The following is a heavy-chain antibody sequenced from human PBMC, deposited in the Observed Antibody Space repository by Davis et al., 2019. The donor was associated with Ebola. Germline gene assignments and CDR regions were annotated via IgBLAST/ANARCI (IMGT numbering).Heavy chain of an antibody. CDR1: GGSISSGGYS. J-gene: IGHJ5*02. V-gene: IGHV4-30-2*01. Sequence: LRLSCAVSGGSISSGGYSWSWIRQPPGKGLEWIGYIYHSGSTYYNPSLKSRVTISVDRSKNQFSLKLSSVTAADTAVYYCARAGGSGWYYRWFDPWGQGTLVTVSS. CDR3: ARAGGSGWYYRWFDP. CDR2: IYHSGST. D-gene: IGHD6-19*01.